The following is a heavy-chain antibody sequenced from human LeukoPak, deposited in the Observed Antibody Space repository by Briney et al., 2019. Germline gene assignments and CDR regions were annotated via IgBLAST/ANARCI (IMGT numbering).Heavy chain of an antibody. V-gene: IGHV3-30-3*01. Sequence: GRSLRLSCAASGFTFSSYAMHWVRQAPGKGLEWVAVISYDGSNKYYADSVKGRFTISRDNSKNTLYLQMNSLRAEDSAVYYCAKGGPIAIFGVVYNWFDPWGQGTLVTVSS. CDR2: ISYDGSNK. CDR3: AKGGPIAIFGVVYNWFDP. J-gene: IGHJ5*02. CDR1: GFTFSSYA. D-gene: IGHD3-3*01.